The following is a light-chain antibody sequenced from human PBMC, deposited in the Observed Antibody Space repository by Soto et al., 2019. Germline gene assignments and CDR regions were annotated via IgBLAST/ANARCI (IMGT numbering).Light chain of an antibody. Sequence: DIQMTQSPSSLSASVGDRVTITCQASQDISNYLNWYQQKPGKAPKLLIYDVSSLQSGVPSRFSGSGSGTDFTLTISSLQPEDFATYYCQQTYSTLPTFGQGTKV. CDR2: DVS. J-gene: IGKJ1*01. V-gene: IGKV1-39*01. CDR3: QQTYSTLPT. CDR1: QDISNY.